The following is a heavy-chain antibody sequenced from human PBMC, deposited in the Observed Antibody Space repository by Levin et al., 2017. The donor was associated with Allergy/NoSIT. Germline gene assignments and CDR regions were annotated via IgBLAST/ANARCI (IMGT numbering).Heavy chain of an antibody. CDR3: ARVSYAYGDYGSIY. CDR2: IYYSGST. CDR1: GGSISSSSYY. Sequence: SETLSLTCTVSGGSISSSSYYWGWIRQPPGKGLEWIGSIYYSGSTYYNPSLKSRVTISVDTSKNQFSLKLSSVTAADTAVYYCARVSYAYGDYGSIYWGQGTLVTVSS. D-gene: IGHD4-17*01. J-gene: IGHJ4*02. V-gene: IGHV4-39*01.